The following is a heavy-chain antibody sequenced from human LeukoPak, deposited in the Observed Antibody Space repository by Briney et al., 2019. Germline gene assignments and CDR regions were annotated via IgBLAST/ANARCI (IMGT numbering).Heavy chain of an antibody. D-gene: IGHD5-24*01. Sequence: GGSLRLSCAASGFTFSSYWMNWVRQAPGKGLEWVASINQDGSEKYYLDSVKGRFAISRDNAKNSLYLQMNSLRDEDTAVYSCARDGVRDGLYFDRWGQGTLVTVSS. V-gene: IGHV3-7*01. CDR1: GFTFSSYW. CDR3: ARDGVRDGLYFDR. J-gene: IGHJ4*02. CDR2: INQDGSEK.